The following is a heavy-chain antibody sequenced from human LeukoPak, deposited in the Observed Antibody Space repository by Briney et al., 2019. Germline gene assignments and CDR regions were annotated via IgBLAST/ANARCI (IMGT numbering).Heavy chain of an antibody. D-gene: IGHD6-13*01. CDR3: ARGAAHYYYYYMDV. CDR2: ISAYNGNT. Sequence: ASVTVSCKASGYTFTSYDINWVRQAPGQGLEWMGWISAYNGNTNYAQKLQGRVTMTTDTSTSTAYMELRSLRSDDTAVYYCARGAAHYYYYYMDVWGKGTTVTVSS. J-gene: IGHJ6*03. V-gene: IGHV1-18*01. CDR1: GYTFTSYD.